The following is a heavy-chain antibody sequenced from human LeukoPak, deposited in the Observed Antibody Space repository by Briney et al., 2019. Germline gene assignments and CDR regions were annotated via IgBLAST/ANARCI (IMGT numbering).Heavy chain of an antibody. CDR1: GFTFSSYA. CDR2: IRSSGDNT. Sequence: GSLRLSCAASGFTFSSYALSWARQAPGKGLEWVSGIRSSGDNTYYADSVKGRFTISRDNSKNMLYLQMNSLRAEDTAVYYCAKYVWGGDCHDYFDCWGQGTLVTVSS. V-gene: IGHV3-23*01. CDR3: AKYVWGGDCHDYFDC. J-gene: IGHJ4*02. D-gene: IGHD2-21*02.